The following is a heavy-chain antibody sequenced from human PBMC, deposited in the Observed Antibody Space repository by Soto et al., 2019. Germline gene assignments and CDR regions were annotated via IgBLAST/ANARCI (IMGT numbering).Heavy chain of an antibody. V-gene: IGHV3-30-3*01. CDR1: GFTFSSYA. Sequence: QVQLVESGGGVVQPGRSLRLSCAASGFTFSSYAMHWVRQAPGKGLEWVAVISYDGSNKYYADSVKDRFTISRDNSKNTLYLQMNSLRAEDTAVYYCARGGFDLWGRGTLVTVSS. CDR3: ARGGFDL. CDR2: ISYDGSNK. J-gene: IGHJ2*01.